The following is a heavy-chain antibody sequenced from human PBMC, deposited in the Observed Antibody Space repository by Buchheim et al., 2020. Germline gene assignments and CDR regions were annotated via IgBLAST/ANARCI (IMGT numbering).Heavy chain of an antibody. D-gene: IGHD5-12*01. CDR1: GFTFSNYG. Sequence: QVQLVESGGGVVQPGRSLRLSCAASGFTFSNYGMHWVRQAPGKGLEWVAVISYDGSNKYYADSVKGRFTISRDNSQNTLYLQMNSLRAEDTAVYYCAKAKEKVAPRASYYYYGMDVWGQGTT. CDR3: AKAKEKVAPRASYYYYGMDV. CDR2: ISYDGSNK. V-gene: IGHV3-30*18. J-gene: IGHJ6*02.